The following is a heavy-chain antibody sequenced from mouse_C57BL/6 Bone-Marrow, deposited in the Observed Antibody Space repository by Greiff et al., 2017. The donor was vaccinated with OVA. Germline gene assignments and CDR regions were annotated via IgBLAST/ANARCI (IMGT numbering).Heavy chain of an antibody. J-gene: IGHJ1*03. D-gene: IGHD1-1*01. V-gene: IGHV14-2*01. CDR3: ARTYCSSYHWYFDV. CDR1: GFNIKDFY. CDR2: IDPEDGET. Sequence: EVKLMESGAELVKPGASVKLSCTASGFNIKDFYMHWVKQRTEQGLEWIGRIDPEDGETKYAPKFQGKATITADTSSNTAYLQLSSLTSEDTAVYYCARTYCSSYHWYFDVWGTGTTVTVSS.